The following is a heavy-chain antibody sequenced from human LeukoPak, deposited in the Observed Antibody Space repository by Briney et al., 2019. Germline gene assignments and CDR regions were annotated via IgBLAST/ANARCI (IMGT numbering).Heavy chain of an antibody. CDR1: GFTFSSYD. CDR2: ISSSSGTI. Sequence: PGGSLRLSCAASGFTFSSYDMNWVRQAPGKGLEWVSYISSSSGTIYYADSVKGRFTISRDNAKNSLYLQMNSLRAEDTAVYCCARGRKIVGATGYFDYWGQGTLVTVSS. J-gene: IGHJ4*02. CDR3: ARGRKIVGATGYFDY. V-gene: IGHV3-48*01. D-gene: IGHD1-26*01.